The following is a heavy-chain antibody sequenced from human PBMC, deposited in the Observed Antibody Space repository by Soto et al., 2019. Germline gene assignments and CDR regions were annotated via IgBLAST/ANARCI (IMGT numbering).Heavy chain of an antibody. CDR1: GGTFSSYA. V-gene: IGHV1-69*13. J-gene: IGHJ4*02. Sequence: GASVKVSCKASGGTFSSYAISWVRQAPGQGLEWMGGIIPIFGTANYAQKFQGRVTITADESTSTAYMELSSLRSEDTAVYYCARYYYDSSGPFGYWGQGTLVTVSS. CDR3: ARYYYDSSGPFGY. D-gene: IGHD3-22*01. CDR2: IIPIFGTA.